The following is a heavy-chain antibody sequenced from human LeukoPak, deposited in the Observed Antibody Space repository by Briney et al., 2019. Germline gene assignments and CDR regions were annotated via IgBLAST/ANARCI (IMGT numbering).Heavy chain of an antibody. V-gene: IGHV1-2*02. J-gene: IGHJ4*02. D-gene: IGHD2-2*01. CDR3: ARAAAKNYFDY. CDR2: TNPNSGGT. Sequence: GASVKVSCKASGYTFTGYYMHWVRQAPGQGLEWMGWTNPNSGGTNYAQKFQGRVTMTRDTSNSTAYMELSRLRSDNTAVYYCARAAAKNYFDYWGQGTLVTVSS. CDR1: GYTFTGYY.